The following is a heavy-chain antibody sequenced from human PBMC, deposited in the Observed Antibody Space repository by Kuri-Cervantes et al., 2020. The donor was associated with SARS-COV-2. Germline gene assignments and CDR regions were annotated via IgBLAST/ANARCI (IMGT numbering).Heavy chain of an antibody. CDR3: ARANSDARLDY. CDR2: IYHSGTT. D-gene: IGHD3-16*01. V-gene: IGHV4-59*12. CDR1: GGSISSYY. Sequence: SETLSLTCTVSGGSISSYYWSWIRQPPGKGLEWIGYIYHSGTTYYNPSLNSRVTISIDRSKNQFSLRLRSVTAADTAVYYSARANSDARLDYWGQGTLVTVSS. J-gene: IGHJ4*02.